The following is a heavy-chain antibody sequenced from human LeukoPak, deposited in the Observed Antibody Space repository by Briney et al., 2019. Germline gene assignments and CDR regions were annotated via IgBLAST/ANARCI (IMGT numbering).Heavy chain of an antibody. CDR2: ISGSGGST. J-gene: IGHJ5*02. CDR3: ASKTSKWLVRDWFDP. V-gene: IGHV3-23*01. CDR1: GFTFSSYA. D-gene: IGHD6-19*01. Sequence: PGGSLRLSCAASGFTFSSYAMSWVRQAPGKGLEWVSAISGSGGSTYYADSVKGRFTISRDNSKNTLYLQMNSLRAEDTAVYYCASKTSKWLVRDWFDPWSQGTLVTVSS.